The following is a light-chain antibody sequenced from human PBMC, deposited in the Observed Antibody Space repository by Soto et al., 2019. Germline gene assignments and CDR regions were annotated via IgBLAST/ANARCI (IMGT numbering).Light chain of an antibody. Sequence: QSALTQPPPASGSPGQSVTISCTGTSSDVGGSNYVSWYQQHPGKAPKLMISEVNKRPSGVPDRFSGSKSGNTASLTVSGLQAEDEADYYCSSSAGTKNMVFGGGTKLTVL. CDR3: SSSAGTKNMV. V-gene: IGLV2-8*01. CDR1: SSDVGGSNY. J-gene: IGLJ2*01. CDR2: EVN.